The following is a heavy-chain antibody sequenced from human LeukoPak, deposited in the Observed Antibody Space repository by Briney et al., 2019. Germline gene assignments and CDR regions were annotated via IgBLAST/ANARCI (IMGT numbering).Heavy chain of an antibody. J-gene: IGHJ6*02. CDR2: ISSSSSYI. Sequence: GGSLRLSCAASGFTFSSYSMNWVRQAPGKGLEWVSSISSSSSYIYYADSVKGRFTISRDNAKNSLYLQMNSLRAEDTAVYYCASTHYYDSSGYYPSDYYYYGMDVWGQGTTVTVSS. CDR3: ASTHYYDSSGYYPSDYYYYGMDV. D-gene: IGHD3-22*01. V-gene: IGHV3-21*01. CDR1: GFTFSSYS.